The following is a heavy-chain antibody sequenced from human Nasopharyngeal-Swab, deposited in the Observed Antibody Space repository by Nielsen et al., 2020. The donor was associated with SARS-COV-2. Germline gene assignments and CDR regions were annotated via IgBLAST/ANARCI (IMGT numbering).Heavy chain of an antibody. CDR2: ITGSGDAT. CDR1: GFTFSSYT. Sequence: GVSLTIACGASGFTFSSYTMSWVRQAPGRGLEWVSAITGSGDATNYADSVRGRFTISRDNSKSTLYLQMNSLRAEDTAEYFCAKDGVRLNGIDVWGQGTTVTVSS. J-gene: IGHJ6*02. D-gene: IGHD3-16*01. CDR3: AKDGVRLNGIDV. V-gene: IGHV3-23*01.